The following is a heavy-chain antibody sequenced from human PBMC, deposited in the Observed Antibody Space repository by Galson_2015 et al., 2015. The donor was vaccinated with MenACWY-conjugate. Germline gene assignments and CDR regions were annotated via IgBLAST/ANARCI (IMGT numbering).Heavy chain of an antibody. CDR1: GFDFDDYA. D-gene: IGHD3/OR15-3a*01. CDR3: AKVIYGARYYFEH. V-gene: IGHV3-23*01. CDR2: VGRGGGST. Sequence: SLRLSCAASGFDFDDYAMSWVRQAPGKGLQWVAGVGRGGGSTYNTDPVRGRFTISRDNSKNTLDLQMDSLRVEDTAVYYCAKVIYGARYYFEHWGQGSLVIVTS. J-gene: IGHJ4*02.